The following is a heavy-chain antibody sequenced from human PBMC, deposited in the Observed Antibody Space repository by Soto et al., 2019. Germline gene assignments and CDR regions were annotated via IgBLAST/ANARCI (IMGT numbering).Heavy chain of an antibody. CDR3: ARRTTVVTPNV. Sequence: EVQLVESGGGLVKPGGSLRLSCAASGFTFSSYSMNWVRQAPGKGLAWVSSISSSSSYIYYADSVKGRFTISRDNAKNSMYLQMNSLRAEETAVYYCARRTTVVTPNVWGQGTLVTVSS. J-gene: IGHJ4*02. CDR1: GFTFSSYS. CDR2: ISSSSSYI. V-gene: IGHV3-21*01. D-gene: IGHD4-17*01.